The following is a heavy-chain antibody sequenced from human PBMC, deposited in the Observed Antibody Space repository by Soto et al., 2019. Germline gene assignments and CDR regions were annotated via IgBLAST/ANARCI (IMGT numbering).Heavy chain of an antibody. J-gene: IGHJ6*03. CDR3: AKAPKEDYYYYMDV. CDR1: GFTFNNYA. Sequence: LRLSCAASGFTFNNYAMSWVRQAPGKGLEWVSAISASDGSTYYADSVKGRFTISRDNSKNTLYLQMNSLRAEDTAVYYCAKAPKEDYYYYMDVWGKGTTVTVSS. CDR2: ISASDGST. V-gene: IGHV3-23*01.